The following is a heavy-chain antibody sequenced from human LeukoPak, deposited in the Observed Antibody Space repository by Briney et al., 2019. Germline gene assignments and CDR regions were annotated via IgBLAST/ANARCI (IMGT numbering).Heavy chain of an antibody. CDR1: GYTFTSYY. Sequence: GASVKVSCKASGYTFTSYYMHWVRQAPGQGLEWMGIINPSGGSTSYAQKFQGRVTMTRDTSTSTAYMELRSLRSDDTAVYYCARETQLVPGITASVDYWGQGTLVTVSS. D-gene: IGHD6-6*01. J-gene: IGHJ4*02. V-gene: IGHV1-46*01. CDR2: INPSGGST. CDR3: ARETQLVPGITASVDY.